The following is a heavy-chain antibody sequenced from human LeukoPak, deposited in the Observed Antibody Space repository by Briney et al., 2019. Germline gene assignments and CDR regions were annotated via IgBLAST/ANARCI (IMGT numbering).Heavy chain of an antibody. Sequence: PSETLSLTCTVSGGSISSYYWSWIRQPPGKGLEWIGYIYYSGSTNYNPSLKSRVTISVDTSKNQFSLKLSSVTAADTAVYYCARLMYYYDSSGYWLDAFDIWGQGTMVTVSS. CDR1: GGSISSYY. CDR2: IYYSGST. J-gene: IGHJ3*02. CDR3: ARLMYYYDSSGYWLDAFDI. D-gene: IGHD3-22*01. V-gene: IGHV4-59*08.